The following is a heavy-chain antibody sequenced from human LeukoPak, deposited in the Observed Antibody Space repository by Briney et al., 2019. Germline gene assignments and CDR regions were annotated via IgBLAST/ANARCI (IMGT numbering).Heavy chain of an antibody. Sequence: GGSLRLSCAASGFTVSSNYVSWVRQAPGKGLEWVSVIYSGGSTYYADSVKGRFTISRDNSKNTLYLQMNSLRAEDTAVYYCARGQWLVYPEDYWGQGTLVTVSS. D-gene: IGHD6-19*01. J-gene: IGHJ4*02. V-gene: IGHV3-53*01. CDR1: GFTVSSNY. CDR2: IYSGGST. CDR3: ARGQWLVYPEDY.